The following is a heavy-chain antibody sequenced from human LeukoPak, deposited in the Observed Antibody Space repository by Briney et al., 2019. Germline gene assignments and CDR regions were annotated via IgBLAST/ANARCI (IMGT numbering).Heavy chain of an antibody. CDR1: GFTVSNNY. CDR2: IYSVGST. Sequence: GGSLRLSCAASGFTVSNNYMSWVRQAPGKGLEWVSVIYSVGSTYYADSVKGRFTISRDNSKYTLYLQMNSLRAEDTAVYYCARGAGYNYPYYFDYWGQGTLVTVSS. D-gene: IGHD5-24*01. CDR3: ARGAGYNYPYYFDY. V-gene: IGHV3-53*01. J-gene: IGHJ4*02.